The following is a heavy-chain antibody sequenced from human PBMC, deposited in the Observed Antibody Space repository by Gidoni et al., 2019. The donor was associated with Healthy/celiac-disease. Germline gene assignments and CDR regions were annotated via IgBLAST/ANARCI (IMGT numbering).Heavy chain of an antibody. CDR1: GFTFSSYA. Sequence: EVQLLESGGGLVQPGGSLTLSCAASGFTFSSYAMSWVRQAPGKGLEWVSAISGSGGSTYYADSVKGRFTISRDNSKNTLYLQMNSLRAEDTAVYYCAKVRSSSWNRGPFDYWGQGTLVTVSS. CDR3: AKVRSSSWNRGPFDY. J-gene: IGHJ4*02. V-gene: IGHV3-23*01. D-gene: IGHD6-13*01. CDR2: ISGSGGST.